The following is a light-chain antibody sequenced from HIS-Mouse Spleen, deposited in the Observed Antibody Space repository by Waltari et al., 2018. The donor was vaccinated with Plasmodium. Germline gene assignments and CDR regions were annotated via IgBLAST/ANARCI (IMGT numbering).Light chain of an antibody. CDR2: QDS. CDR3: QAWDSSTVV. V-gene: IGLV3-1*01. J-gene: IGLJ2*01. CDR1: KLGDKY. Sequence: SYELTQPPSVSVSPGQTASITCSGDKLGDKYACWYKQQPGQSPVLVIYQDSKRPSGIPWRFSGSNSGNTATLTISGTQAMEEADYYCQAWDSSTVVFGGGTKLTVL.